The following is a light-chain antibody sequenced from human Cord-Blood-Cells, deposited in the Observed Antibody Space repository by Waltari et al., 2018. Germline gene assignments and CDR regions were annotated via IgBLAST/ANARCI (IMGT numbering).Light chain of an antibody. CDR3: MQGTHPYS. Sequence: DVVMTQSPLSLPVTLGQPASISCRSSQSLVYSDGNTYLNWFQQRPGQSPRRLIYKVSNRDSVVPDRFSGSGSGTDFTLKISRVEVEDVGVYYCMQGTHPYSFGQGTKLEIK. V-gene: IGKV2-30*01. CDR1: QSLVYSDGNTY. J-gene: IGKJ2*03. CDR2: KVS.